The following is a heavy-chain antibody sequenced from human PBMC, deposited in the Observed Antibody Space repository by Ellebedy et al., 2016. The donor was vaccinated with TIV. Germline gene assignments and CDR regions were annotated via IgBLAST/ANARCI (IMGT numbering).Heavy chain of an antibody. J-gene: IGHJ4*02. CDR2: LNQDGSVK. CDR3: ASGFQ. D-gene: IGHD3-10*01. V-gene: IGHV3-7*01. Sequence: GRSLRLSCAAYEFSFSSYWMNWVRQAPGKGLEWVANLNQDGSVKYYVDSVKGRFTISRDNAKNSLYLQMNSLRAEDTAVYYCASGFQWGQGTLVTVSS. CDR1: EFSFSSYW.